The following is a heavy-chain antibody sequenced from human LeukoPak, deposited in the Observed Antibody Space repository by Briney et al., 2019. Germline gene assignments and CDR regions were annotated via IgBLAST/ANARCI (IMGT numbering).Heavy chain of an antibody. V-gene: IGHV3-30*02. CDR1: GFTFSTYG. CDR3: KEVDQ. Sequence: GGSLRLSCAASGFTFSTYGMHWVRQAPGKGLEWVAFIRYDGRNKYYADSVKGRFTISRDNSKNTLYLQINSLRAEDTAVYYCKEVDQWGQGTLVTVSS. J-gene: IGHJ4*02. CDR2: IRYDGRNK.